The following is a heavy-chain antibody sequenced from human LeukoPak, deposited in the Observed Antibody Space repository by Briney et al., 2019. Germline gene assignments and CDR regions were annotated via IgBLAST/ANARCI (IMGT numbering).Heavy chain of an antibody. D-gene: IGHD5-18*01. CDR1: GLTFSSYA. V-gene: IGHV3-23*01. J-gene: IGHJ4*02. CDR2: ISDSGGST. CDR3: AKRDTAN. Sequence: GGSLRLSCAASGLTFSSYAMSWVRQAPGKGLEWVSSISDSGGSTYYADSVKGRFTISRDNSNNTLYLQMNSLRAEDTAVYCCAKRDTANWGQGTLVTVSS.